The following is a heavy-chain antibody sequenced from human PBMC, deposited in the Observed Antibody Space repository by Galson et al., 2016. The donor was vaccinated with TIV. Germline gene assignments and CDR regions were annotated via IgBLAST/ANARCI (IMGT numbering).Heavy chain of an antibody. J-gene: IGHJ4*02. Sequence: SLRLSCAASGFTFSRYWMSWVRQAPGKGLEWVADINEDGSEKNYLDSVEGRFTISRDNAKNSLSLQMNSLRGEETAVYYCARDRGYDTNDFWGQGSLVIVSS. CDR2: INEDGSEK. D-gene: IGHD5-18*01. CDR3: ARDRGYDTNDF. CDR1: GFTFSRYW. V-gene: IGHV3-7*01.